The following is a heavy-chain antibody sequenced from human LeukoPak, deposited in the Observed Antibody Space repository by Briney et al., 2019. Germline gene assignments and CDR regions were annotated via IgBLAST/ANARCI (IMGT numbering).Heavy chain of an antibody. D-gene: IGHD3-3*01. CDR3: AKVGDDDFWSGYLDY. CDR2: ISGSGGST. CDR1: GFAFSSHA. J-gene: IGHJ4*02. V-gene: IGHV3-23*01. Sequence: GGSLSLSCAASGFAFSSHAMSWVRQAPGKGLEWVSAISGSGGSTYYADSVKGRFTISRDNSKNTLYLQMNSLRAEDTAVYYCAKVGDDDFWSGYLDYWGQGTLVTVSS.